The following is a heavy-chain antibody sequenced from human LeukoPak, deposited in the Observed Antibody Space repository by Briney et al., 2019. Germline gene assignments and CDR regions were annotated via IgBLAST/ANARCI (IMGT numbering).Heavy chain of an antibody. D-gene: IGHD5-12*01. CDR1: GGSISSYY. Sequence: KPSETPSLTCTVSGGSISSYYWSWIRQPPGKGLEWIGYIYYSGSTNYNPSLKSRVTISVDTSKNQFSLKLSSVTAADTAVYYCATTTGWLDAFDIWGQGTMVTVSS. CDR2: IYYSGST. V-gene: IGHV4-59*01. CDR3: ATTTGWLDAFDI. J-gene: IGHJ3*02.